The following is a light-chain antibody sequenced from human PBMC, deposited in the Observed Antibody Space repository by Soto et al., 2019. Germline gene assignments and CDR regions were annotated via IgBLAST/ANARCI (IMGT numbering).Light chain of an antibody. V-gene: IGKV3-20*01. Sequence: EIVLTQSPGTLSLSPGERATLSCRASQSVSSSYLAWYQQKPGQAPRLLIYGASSRATGIPDRFNGSGSGTDFPLTISRLEPEDFAVYYCQQYGSSPPWTFGQGTKVEIK. CDR1: QSVSSSY. CDR2: GAS. CDR3: QQYGSSPPWT. J-gene: IGKJ1*01.